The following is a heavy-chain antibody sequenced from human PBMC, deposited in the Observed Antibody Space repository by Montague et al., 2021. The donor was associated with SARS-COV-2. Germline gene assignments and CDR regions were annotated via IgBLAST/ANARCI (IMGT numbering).Heavy chain of an antibody. Sequence: SLRLSCAASGFTFSSYAMSWVRQAPGKGLEWVSIIYTDGSATFYADSVKGRLTISRDNSKNTLFLQMNSLGAEDTAIYYCAKVPTSWWLVGDWGQGTLVTVSS. J-gene: IGHJ4*02. CDR2: IYTDGSAT. CDR3: AKVPTSWWLVGD. D-gene: IGHD6-19*01. CDR1: GFTFSSYA. V-gene: IGHV3-23*03.